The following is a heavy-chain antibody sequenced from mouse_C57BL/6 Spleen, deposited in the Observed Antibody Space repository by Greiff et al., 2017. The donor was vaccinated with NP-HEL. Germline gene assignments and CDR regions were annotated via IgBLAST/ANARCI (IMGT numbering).Heavy chain of an antibody. CDR2: ISGGGGNT. CDR1: GFTFSSYT. J-gene: IGHJ4*01. CDR3: ARDYGSSYDAMDY. V-gene: IGHV5-9*01. D-gene: IGHD1-1*01. Sequence: EVKLVESGGGLVKPGGSLKLSCAASGFTFSSYTMSWVRQTPEKRLEWVATISGGGGNTYYPDSVKGRFTIPRDNDKNTLYLQKSSLRSEETALYYCARDYGSSYDAMDYWGQGTSVTVAS.